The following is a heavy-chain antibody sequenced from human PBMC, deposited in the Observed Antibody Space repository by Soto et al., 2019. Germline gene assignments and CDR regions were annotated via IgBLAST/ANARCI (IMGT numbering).Heavy chain of an antibody. J-gene: IGHJ6*02. CDR3: ARGGYCTGAYCDESYYYYGMDV. CDR1: GGSISGSY. Sequence: QVQLQESGPGLVKPSETLSVTCTVSGGSISGSYWSWIRQPPGKGLEWIGYIHYKGSRDYNPSLERRVAISADTSKNQFSLKLRSVTAADTAVYYCARGGYCTGAYCDESYYYYGMDVWGQGTTVTVSS. D-gene: IGHD2-8*02. CDR2: IHYKGSR. V-gene: IGHV4-59*01.